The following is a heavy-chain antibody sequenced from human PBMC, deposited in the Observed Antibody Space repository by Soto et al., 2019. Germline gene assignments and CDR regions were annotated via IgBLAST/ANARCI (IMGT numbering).Heavy chain of an antibody. CDR2: IIPIFGTA. CDR3: AGGLAYCGGDCYAYYYYYGMDV. V-gene: IGHV1-69*13. CDR1: GGTFSSYA. Sequence: SVKVSFKASGGTFSSYAISWVRQAPGQGLEWTGGIIPIFGTANYAQKFQGRVTITADESTSTAYMELSSLRSEDTAVYYCAGGLAYCGGDCYAYYYYYGMDVWGQGTTVTVSS. D-gene: IGHD2-21*02. J-gene: IGHJ6*01.